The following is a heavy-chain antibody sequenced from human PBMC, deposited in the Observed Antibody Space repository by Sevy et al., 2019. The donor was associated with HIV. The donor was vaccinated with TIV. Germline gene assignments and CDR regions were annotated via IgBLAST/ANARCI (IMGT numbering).Heavy chain of an antibody. V-gene: IGHV3-23*01. CDR3: ARDRVTVFGVVVTFDS. CDR1: GFTFDSYA. D-gene: IGHD3-3*01. CDR2: ISGSGYAT. J-gene: IGHJ4*02. Sequence: GGSLRLSCAASGFTFDSYAMHWVRQVAGRGLEWVSTISGSGYATYYEDSVKGRFIISRDTSRNTLYLQMNSLRVEDSAVYFCARDRVTVFGVVVTFDSWGQGTLVTVSS.